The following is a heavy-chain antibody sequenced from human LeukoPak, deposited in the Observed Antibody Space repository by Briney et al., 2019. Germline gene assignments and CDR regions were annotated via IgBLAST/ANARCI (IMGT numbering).Heavy chain of an antibody. CDR2: IYISEST. D-gene: IGHD1-26*01. Sequence: SETLSLTCTVSGGSISSDSYYWSWIRQPAGKGLEWIGHIYISESTNYNPSLKSRVTISVDTSKNQFSLKLSSVTAADTAVYYCASRLTRGLSALGFDSWGQGTLVTVSS. J-gene: IGHJ5*01. CDR3: ASRLTRGLSALGFDS. V-gene: IGHV4-61*09. CDR1: GGSISSDSYY.